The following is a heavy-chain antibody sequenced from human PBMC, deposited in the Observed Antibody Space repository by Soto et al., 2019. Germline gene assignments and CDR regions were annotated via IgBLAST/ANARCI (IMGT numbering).Heavy chain of an antibody. CDR1: GYTFTSYY. Sequence: ASVKVSCKASGYTFTSYYMHWVRQAPGQGLEWMGIINPSGGSTSYAQKFQGRVTMTRDTSTSTVYMELSSLRSEDTAVYYCARGRLGYGPSRSYYYYYGMDVWGQGTTVTVSS. D-gene: IGHD5-18*01. V-gene: IGHV1-46*01. CDR3: ARGRLGYGPSRSYYYYYGMDV. J-gene: IGHJ6*02. CDR2: INPSGGST.